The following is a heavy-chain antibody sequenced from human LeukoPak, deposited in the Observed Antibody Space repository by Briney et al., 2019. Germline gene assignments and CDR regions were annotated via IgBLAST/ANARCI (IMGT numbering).Heavy chain of an antibody. Sequence: SVKVSCKASGGTFSSYAISWVRQAPGQGREWMGGIIPIFGTANYAQKFQGRVTITTDESTSTAYMELSSLRSEDTAVYYCARHSDYYDSSGPFQHWGQGTLVTVSS. D-gene: IGHD3-22*01. CDR2: IIPIFGTA. CDR3: ARHSDYYDSSGPFQH. CDR1: GGTFSSYA. V-gene: IGHV1-69*05. J-gene: IGHJ1*01.